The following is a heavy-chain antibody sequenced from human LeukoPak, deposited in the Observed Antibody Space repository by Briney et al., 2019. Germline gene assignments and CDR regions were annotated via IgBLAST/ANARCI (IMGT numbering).Heavy chain of an antibody. CDR2: IYPGDSDT. J-gene: IGHJ6*02. V-gene: IGHV5-51*01. Sequence: GEPLKISCMGSGFSFTSYWVGWVRQMPGKGLEWMGIIYPGDSDTRYSPSFQGQVTISADKSISTAYLQWSSLKASDTAMYYCARVGRVGSYYYGMDVWGQGTTVTVSS. CDR1: GFSFTSYW. CDR3: ARVGRVGSYYYGMDV. D-gene: IGHD3-10*01.